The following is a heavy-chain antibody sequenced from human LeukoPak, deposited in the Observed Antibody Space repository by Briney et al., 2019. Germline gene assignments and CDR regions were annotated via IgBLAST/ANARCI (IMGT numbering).Heavy chain of an antibody. CDR2: ISSSGSTI. Sequence: GGSLRLSCAASGFTFSSYSMNWVRQAPGKGLEWVSYISSSGSTIYYADSVKGRFTISRDNAKNSLYLQMNSLRAEDTAVYYCARGADFWSGSPYYMDVWGKGTTVTVSS. CDR1: GFTFSSYS. J-gene: IGHJ6*03. D-gene: IGHD3-3*01. V-gene: IGHV3-48*04. CDR3: ARGADFWSGSPYYMDV.